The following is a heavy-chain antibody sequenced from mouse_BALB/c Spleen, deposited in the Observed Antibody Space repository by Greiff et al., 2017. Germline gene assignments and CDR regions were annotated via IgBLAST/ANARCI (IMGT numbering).Heavy chain of an antibody. Sequence: EVKLVESGGGLVKPGGSLKLSCAASGFTFSDSYMFWVRQTPVKRLEWVATISDGGSYAYYPDSVKGRFTISRDNAKNNLYLQMSSVKSEDTAMYYCARQRGLRGFAYWGQGTLVTVSA. CDR3: ARQRGLRGFAY. CDR2: ISDGGSYA. V-gene: IGHV5-4*02. D-gene: IGHD3-1*01. J-gene: IGHJ3*01. CDR1: GFTFSDSY.